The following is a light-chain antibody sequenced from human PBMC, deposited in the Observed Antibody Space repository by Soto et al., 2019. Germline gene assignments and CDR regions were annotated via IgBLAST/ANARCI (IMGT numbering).Light chain of an antibody. CDR1: QSVSSRN. CDR3: LRYGDSPPAYT. J-gene: IGKJ2*01. CDR2: GAS. Sequence: EIVLTQSPGTLSLSPGERATLSCRASQSVSSRNLAWYRQKPGQAPSLLIYGASNRATVIPDRFSGSGSGTDFTLTISRLEPEDFAVYYCLRYGDSPPAYTFGQGTKLEIK. V-gene: IGKV3-20*01.